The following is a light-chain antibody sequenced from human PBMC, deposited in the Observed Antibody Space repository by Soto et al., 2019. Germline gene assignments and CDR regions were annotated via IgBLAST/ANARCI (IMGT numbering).Light chain of an antibody. Sequence: QSVLTQPRSVSGSPGQSVTISCTGTSSDVGGYNYVSWYQQHPGKAPKPMIYDVTKRPSGVPDRFSASKSGNTASLTISGLQAEDEADYYCCSYAGRYTFVFGSGTKVTVL. V-gene: IGLV2-11*01. CDR1: SSDVGGYNY. J-gene: IGLJ1*01. CDR3: CSYAGRYTFV. CDR2: DVT.